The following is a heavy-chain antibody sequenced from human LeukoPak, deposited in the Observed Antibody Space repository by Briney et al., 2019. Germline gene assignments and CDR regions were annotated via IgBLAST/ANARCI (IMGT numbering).Heavy chain of an antibody. CDR2: ISYDGNNK. Sequence: GGSLRLSCAASGFTFSSFGMHWVRQAPGKGLEWVAVISYDGNNKYYADSVKGRFTISRDNSKNTLYLQMNSLRAEDTAVYYCAKDYRLRGNAFDIWGQGTMVTVSS. D-gene: IGHD4-17*01. V-gene: IGHV3-30*18. CDR3: AKDYRLRGNAFDI. CDR1: GFTFSSFG. J-gene: IGHJ3*02.